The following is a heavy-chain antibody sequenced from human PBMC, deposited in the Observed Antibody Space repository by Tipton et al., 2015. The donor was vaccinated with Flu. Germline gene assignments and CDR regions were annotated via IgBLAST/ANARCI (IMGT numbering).Heavy chain of an antibody. D-gene: IGHD3/OR15-3a*01. CDR3: ARDRDWAGFDY. CDR2: ISNNGALT. CDR1: GFTFSSYG. J-gene: IGHJ4*02. Sequence: SLRLSCAASGFTFSSYGMIWVRQAPGKGLEWVSSISNNGALTYYADSVKGRFTISRDNAKNTLYLQMNSLRADDTAVYYCARDRDWAGFDYWGQGTLVTLSS. V-gene: IGHV3-23*01.